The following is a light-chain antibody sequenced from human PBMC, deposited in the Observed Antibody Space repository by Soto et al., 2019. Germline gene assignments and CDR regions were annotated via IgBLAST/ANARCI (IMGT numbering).Light chain of an antibody. V-gene: IGLV2-14*01. Sequence: QSVLTQPASVSGSPGQSITISCTGTSSDVGGYNYVSWYQQHPGKAPKLMIYDVSNRPSGVSNRFSGSKSGNTASLTISGLQAEDEADYYCSSYAGTNTLYVFGTGTKLTVL. CDR1: SSDVGGYNY. CDR2: DVS. CDR3: SSYAGTNTLYV. J-gene: IGLJ1*01.